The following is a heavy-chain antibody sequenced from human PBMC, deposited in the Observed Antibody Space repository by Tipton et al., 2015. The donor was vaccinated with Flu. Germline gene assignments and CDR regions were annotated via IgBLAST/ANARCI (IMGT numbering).Heavy chain of an antibody. CDR2: IIPILPVA. V-gene: IGHV1-69*09. Sequence: QLVQSGAEVKKPGSSVKVSCKASGGTITNYAISWVRQAPGQGLEWMGRIIPILPVATYPQKFQGRVTITADKATNTAYMELSSLRSEDAAIYYCAGPGVATTGGDYFYYYAMDVWGQGTTVTVSS. CDR1: GGTITNYA. D-gene: IGHD5-12*01. J-gene: IGHJ6*02. CDR3: AGPGVATTGGDYFYYYAMDV.